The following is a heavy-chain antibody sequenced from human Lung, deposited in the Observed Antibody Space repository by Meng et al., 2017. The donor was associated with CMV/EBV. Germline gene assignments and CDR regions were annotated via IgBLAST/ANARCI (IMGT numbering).Heavy chain of an antibody. CDR3: ARLFHTSLGTNYYYGMDV. V-gene: IGHV1-2*02. D-gene: IGHD3-10*01. CDR1: GYTFTGYN. J-gene: IGHJ6*01. CDR2: INPDSGDT. Sequence: ASVXVSXKASGYTFTGYNMHWVRQAPGQGLEWMGWINPDSGDTRYAEKFQGRVTLTRDTSITTAYMELSRLKSDDTAVFFCARLFHTSLGTNYYYGMDVWXQWTTVTVSS.